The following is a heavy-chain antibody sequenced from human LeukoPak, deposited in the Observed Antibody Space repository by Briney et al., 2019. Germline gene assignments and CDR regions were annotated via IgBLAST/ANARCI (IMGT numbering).Heavy chain of an antibody. CDR1: GFTLSDYW. J-gene: IGHJ4*02. CDR2: ISPDGRNI. CDR3: VRGGGGTTPYDC. D-gene: IGHD1-7*01. Sequence: RGSLRLSCAASGFTLSDYWMNWVRQVPGKGPVWVSHISPDGRNIAYADSVKGRFTISRDTAKNTLYLQMNSLRAEDTAMYYCVRGGGGTTPYDCRGQGSLVTVSS. V-gene: IGHV3-74*01.